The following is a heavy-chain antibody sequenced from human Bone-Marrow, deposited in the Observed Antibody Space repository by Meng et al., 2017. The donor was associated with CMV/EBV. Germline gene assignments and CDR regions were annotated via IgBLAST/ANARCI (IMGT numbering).Heavy chain of an antibody. CDR2: INPNSGGT. CDR1: GYTFTGYY. CDR3: ARDIVVVPAAIQYYYYYGMDV. V-gene: IGHV1-2*02. Sequence: ASVKVSCKASGYTFTGYYMHWVRQAPGQGLEWMGWINPNSGGTNYAQKFQGRVTMTRDTSISTAYMELSRLRSDDTAVYYCARDIVVVPAAIQYYYYYGMDVWGQGTTVTVS. D-gene: IGHD2-2*01. J-gene: IGHJ6*02.